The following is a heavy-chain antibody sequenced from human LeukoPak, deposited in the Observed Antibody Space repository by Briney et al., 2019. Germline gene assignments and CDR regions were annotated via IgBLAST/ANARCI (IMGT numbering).Heavy chain of an antibody. Sequence: PGGSLRLSCAASGFTFSRFGMNWVRQAPGKGLEWVSGISVDGGSTHYADSVKGRFTISRDNAKDTLYLQMSSLRDEDTAVYYCVSDLCGGDDQWGRGTLVTVSS. CDR1: GFTFSRFG. CDR2: ISVDGGST. CDR3: VSDLCGGDDQ. J-gene: IGHJ5*02. V-gene: IGHV3-23*01. D-gene: IGHD3-3*01.